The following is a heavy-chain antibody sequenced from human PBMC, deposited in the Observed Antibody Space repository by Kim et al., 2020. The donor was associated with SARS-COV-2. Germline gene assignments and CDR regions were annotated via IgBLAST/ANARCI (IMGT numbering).Heavy chain of an antibody. J-gene: IGHJ3*02. CDR1: GFTFSTCA. D-gene: IGHD6-13*01. Sequence: GGSLRLSCAASGFTFSTCAMHWVRQAPGKGLEWVAVFSYDGSNKYYADSVKGRFTISRDNSKNTLYLQMNSLRAEDTAVYYCAGERGIAAAGSAFDIWGQGTMVTVSS. CDR3: AGERGIAAAGSAFDI. V-gene: IGHV3-30-3*01. CDR2: FSYDGSNK.